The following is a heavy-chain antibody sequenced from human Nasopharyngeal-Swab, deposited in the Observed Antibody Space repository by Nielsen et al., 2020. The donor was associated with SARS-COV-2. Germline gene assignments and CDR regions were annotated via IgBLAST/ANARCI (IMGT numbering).Heavy chain of an antibody. Sequence: GGSLRLSCAASGFTFSSYGMHWVRQAPGKGLEWVAVISYDGSNKYYADSVKGRFTISRDNSKNTLYLQMNSLRAEDTAVYYCAKDYYDSSGYYYPLRFDYWGQGTLDTVSS. CDR2: ISYDGSNK. V-gene: IGHV3-30*18. D-gene: IGHD3-22*01. CDR3: AKDYYDSSGYYYPLRFDY. J-gene: IGHJ4*02. CDR1: GFTFSSYG.